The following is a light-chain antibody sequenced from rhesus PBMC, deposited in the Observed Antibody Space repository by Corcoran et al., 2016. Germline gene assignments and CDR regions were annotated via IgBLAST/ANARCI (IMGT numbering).Light chain of an antibody. CDR2: LGS. CDR1: QSLRHSNGYTY. CDR3: LQDLPLPRT. Sequence: DIVMTQTPLSLPVTPGEPASISCRSSQSLRHSNGYTYLFCDLQKPGQSPKLLIYLGSNRAPGVPDRFSGSGSGTDFTIKISRVEAEDVGVYYGLQDLPLPRTVCQGTKVAIK. V-gene: IGKV2-78*01. J-gene: IGKJ1*01.